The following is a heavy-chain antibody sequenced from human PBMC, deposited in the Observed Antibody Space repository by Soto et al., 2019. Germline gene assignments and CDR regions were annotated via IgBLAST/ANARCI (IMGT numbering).Heavy chain of an antibody. Sequence: GESLKISCAASGFTFSSYAMSWVRQAPGKGLEWVSAISGSGGSTYYADSVKGRFTISRDNSKNTLYLQMNSLRAEDTAVYYCAKCSGWPDLYYYYYYGMDVWGQGTTVTVSS. D-gene: IGHD6-19*01. CDR3: AKCSGWPDLYYYYYYGMDV. CDR2: ISGSGGST. J-gene: IGHJ6*02. CDR1: GFTFSSYA. V-gene: IGHV3-23*01.